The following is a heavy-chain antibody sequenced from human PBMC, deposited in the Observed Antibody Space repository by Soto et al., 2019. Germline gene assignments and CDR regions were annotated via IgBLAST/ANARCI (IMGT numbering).Heavy chain of an antibody. V-gene: IGHV4-34*01. CDR2: INHSGST. D-gene: IGHD2-15*01. Sequence: QVQLQQWGAGLLKPSETLSLTCAVYGGSFSGYYWSWIRQPPGKGLEWIGEINHSGSTNYNPSLKSRVTISVDTSKNQFSLKLSSVTAADAAVYYCARGQTCRGGSCYFYVGGMDVWGQGTTVTVSS. CDR3: ARGQTCRGGSCYFYVGGMDV. J-gene: IGHJ6*02. CDR1: GGSFSGYY.